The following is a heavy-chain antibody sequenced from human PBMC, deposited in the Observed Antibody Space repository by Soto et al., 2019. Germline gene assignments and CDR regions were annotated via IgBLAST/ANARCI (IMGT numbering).Heavy chain of an antibody. J-gene: IGHJ5*02. CDR2: TYSGGNP. Sequence: PVGSLRLSCAASGFSVGGNYMSWARLAPGKGLECVSLTYSGGNPYYADSVRGRFTLSRDNSENTLYLQMNSLRVEDTAVYFCARGPNSDTWGQGTLVTVSS. CDR3: ARGPNSDT. CDR1: GFSVGGNY. V-gene: IGHV3-53*01.